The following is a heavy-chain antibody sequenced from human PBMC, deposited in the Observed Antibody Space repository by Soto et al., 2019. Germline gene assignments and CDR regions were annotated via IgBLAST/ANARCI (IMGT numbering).Heavy chain of an antibody. Sequence: QVQVVQSGAEVKKPGASVKVSCKASGYTFINYYMHWVRQAPGQGLEWIGRIIPSDGSPHYAQRFQDSVLMTRDTCTSTVYMELNSLRSEASAVYYCARGGLELATIGSFDYWGQGTLVTVSS. CDR1: GYTFINYY. CDR3: ARGGLELATIGSFDY. D-gene: IGHD5-12*01. J-gene: IGHJ4*02. CDR2: IIPSDGSP. V-gene: IGHV1-46*01.